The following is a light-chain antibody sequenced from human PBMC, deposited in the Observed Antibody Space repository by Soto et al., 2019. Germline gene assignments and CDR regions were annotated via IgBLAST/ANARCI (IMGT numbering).Light chain of an antibody. CDR2: ATS. V-gene: IGKV3-20*01. CDR3: QQYDSTVWT. J-gene: IGKJ1*01. Sequence: EIVLTQSPGTLSLSPGETATLSCRASQTVDSRYLAWYQQKRGQAPTLLIYATSSRATGVPDRFSGGGSGPDFKLTISRLEPEDFAVYYCQQYDSTVWTFGQGTRWISN. CDR1: QTVDSRY.